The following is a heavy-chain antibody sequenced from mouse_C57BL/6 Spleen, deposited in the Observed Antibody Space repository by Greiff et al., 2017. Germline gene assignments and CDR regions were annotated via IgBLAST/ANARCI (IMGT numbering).Heavy chain of an antibody. Sequence: EVKVEESGGGLVQPGGSMKLSCVASGFTFSNYWMNWVRQSPEKGLEWVAQIRLKSDNYATHYAESVKGRFTISRDDSKRSVYLQMNNLRAEDTGIYFCTCYGSSYPFAYWGQGTLVTVSA. CDR3: TCYGSSYPFAY. J-gene: IGHJ3*01. CDR2: IRLKSDNYAT. D-gene: IGHD1-1*01. V-gene: IGHV6-3*01. CDR1: GFTFSNYW.